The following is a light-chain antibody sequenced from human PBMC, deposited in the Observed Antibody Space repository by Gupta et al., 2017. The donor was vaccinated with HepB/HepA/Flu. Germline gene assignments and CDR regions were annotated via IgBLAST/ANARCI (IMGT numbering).Light chain of an antibody. CDR3: SSYTRDNTLA. CDR2: DVS. CDR1: SRDVGYYDY. J-gene: IGLJ2*01. Sequence: QSALAQPASVSGSPGQWITISCTGTSRDVGYYDYVSWYQPHPGKAPQLIIYDVSYRPSGVSNRFSGSKSGNTASLTISGLQAEDEADYYCSSYTRDNTLAFGGGTKLTV. V-gene: IGLV2-14*01.